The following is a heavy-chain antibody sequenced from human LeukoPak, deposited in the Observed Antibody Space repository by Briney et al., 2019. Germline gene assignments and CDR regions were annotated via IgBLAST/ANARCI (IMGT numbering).Heavy chain of an antibody. CDR3: AKLGHYYDSSGHYQGAFDI. J-gene: IGHJ3*02. Sequence: GGSLRLSCTASGFTFSSYAMNWVRQAPGKGLKWVSAISGSGDNTYYADSVKGRFTISRDNSKNTLYPQMNSLRAEDTAVYYCAKLGHYYDSSGHYQGAFDIWGQGTMVTVSS. CDR1: GFTFSSYA. CDR2: ISGSGDNT. D-gene: IGHD3-22*01. V-gene: IGHV3-23*01.